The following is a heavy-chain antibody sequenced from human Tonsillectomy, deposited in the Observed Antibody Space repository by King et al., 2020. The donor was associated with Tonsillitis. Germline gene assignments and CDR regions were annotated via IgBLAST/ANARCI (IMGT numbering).Heavy chain of an antibody. V-gene: IGHV4-59*01. J-gene: IGHJ4*02. D-gene: IGHD3-3*01. CDR3: ARGVDGVVTLRD. Sequence: VQLQESGPGLVKPSETLSLSCTVSGGSISDYYWSWIRPPPGKGLEWIGDIHYTGSSNHNPSLKSRVTISIDTSKNQFSLKLSAMTDADTAVYYFARGVDGVVTLRDCGQGTLVTVSS. CDR1: GGSISDYY. CDR2: IHYTGSS.